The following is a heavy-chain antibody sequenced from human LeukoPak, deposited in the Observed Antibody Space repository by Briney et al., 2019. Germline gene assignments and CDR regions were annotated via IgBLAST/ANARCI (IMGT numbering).Heavy chain of an antibody. CDR2: ISSSSTYI. D-gene: IGHD2-15*01. V-gene: IGHV3-21*01. CDR1: GFTFSDYS. Sequence: GGSLRLSCATSGFTFSDYSMHWVRQAPGKGLEWVSSISSSSTYIYYADSVKGRFTISRDNAKNSLYLQMNSPRAEDTAVYYCARSLRYCSGGSCYYFDFWGQGTLVTVSS. CDR3: ARSLRYCSGGSCYYFDF. J-gene: IGHJ4*02.